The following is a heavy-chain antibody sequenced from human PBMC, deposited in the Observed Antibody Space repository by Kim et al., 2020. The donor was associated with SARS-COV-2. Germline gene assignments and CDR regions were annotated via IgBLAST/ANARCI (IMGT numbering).Heavy chain of an antibody. CDR2: ISSSSSYI. CDR3: ARPLSSSGGYFDL. V-gene: IGHV3-21*01. CDR1: GFTFSSYS. D-gene: IGHD6-13*01. J-gene: IGHJ2*01. Sequence: GGSLRLSCAASGFTFSSYSMNWVRQAPGKGLEWVSSISSSSSYIYYADSVKGRFTISRDNAKNSLYLQMNSLRAEDTGVYYCARPLSSSGGYFDLWGRGTLVTVSS.